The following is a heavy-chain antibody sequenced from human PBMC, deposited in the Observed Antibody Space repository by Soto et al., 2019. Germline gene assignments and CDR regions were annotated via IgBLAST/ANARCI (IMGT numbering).Heavy chain of an antibody. CDR2: IYHSGST. J-gene: IGHJ4*02. Sequence: QLQLQESGSGLVKPSQTLSLTCAVSGGPISSGGYSWSWIRQPPGKGLEWIGYIYHSGSTYYNPSVXSXAXIXXDRSKTQFSLKRSSVTAADTAVYSCAAGGGLPRYYWGQGTLVTVSS. CDR3: AAGGGLPRYY. V-gene: IGHV4-30-2*01. CDR1: GGPISSGGYS. D-gene: IGHD1-26*01.